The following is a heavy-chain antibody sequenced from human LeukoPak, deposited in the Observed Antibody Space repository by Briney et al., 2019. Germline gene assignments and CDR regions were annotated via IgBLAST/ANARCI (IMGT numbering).Heavy chain of an antibody. V-gene: IGHV4-59*01. D-gene: IGHD3-10*01. Sequence: SSETLSLTRTVSGGSISSYYWSWIRQPPGKGLEWIGYIYYSGSTYYNPSLRSRVTISVDTSKNQFSLKLSSVTAADTAVYYCARSQSSRQITIPKTRRYFDYWGQGGLVTVSS. CDR1: GGSISSYY. CDR2: IYYSGST. CDR3: ARSQSSRQITIPKTRRYFDY. J-gene: IGHJ4*02.